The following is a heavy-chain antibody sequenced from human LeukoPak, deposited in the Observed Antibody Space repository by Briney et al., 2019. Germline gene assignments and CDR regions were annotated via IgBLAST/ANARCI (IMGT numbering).Heavy chain of an antibody. CDR3: ASSSVDTAMVTSSLFDY. CDR2: INHSGST. J-gene: IGHJ4*02. D-gene: IGHD5-18*01. Sequence: SETLSLTCAVYGGSFSGYYWSWIRQPPGKGLEWIGEINHSGSTNYNPSLKSRVTISVDTSKNQFSLKLSSVTAADTAVYYCASSSVDTAMVTSSLFDYWGQGTLVTVSS. CDR1: GGSFSGYY. V-gene: IGHV4-34*01.